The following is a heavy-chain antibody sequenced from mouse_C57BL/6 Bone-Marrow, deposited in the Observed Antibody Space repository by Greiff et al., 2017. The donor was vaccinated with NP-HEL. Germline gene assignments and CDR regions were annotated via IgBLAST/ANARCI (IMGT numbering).Heavy chain of an antibody. CDR1: GYEFSNYW. J-gene: IGHJ3*01. CDR3: ARGAY. V-gene: IGHV1-80*01. Sequence: QVQLQQSGADLVKPGASVKISCTASGYEFSNYWMTWVKQRPGKGLEWIGQIYPGDGDTNYTGKFKDKATLTADKSYSTAYMQLSRLTSEYSAVYFCARGAYWGQGTLVTVSA. CDR2: IYPGDGDT.